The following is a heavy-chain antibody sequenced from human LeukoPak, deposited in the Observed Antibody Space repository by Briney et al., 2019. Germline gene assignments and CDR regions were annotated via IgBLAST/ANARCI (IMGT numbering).Heavy chain of an antibody. CDR3: ARDTYGDYVGPYFDY. D-gene: IGHD4-17*01. Sequence: PSETLSLTCTVSGGSISSSSYYWGWIRQPPGKGLEWIGSIYYSGSTYYNPSLKSRVTISVDTSKNQFSLKLSSVTAADTAVYYCARDTYGDYVGPYFDYWGQGTLVTVSS. V-gene: IGHV4-39*07. CDR1: GGSISSSSYY. J-gene: IGHJ4*02. CDR2: IYYSGST.